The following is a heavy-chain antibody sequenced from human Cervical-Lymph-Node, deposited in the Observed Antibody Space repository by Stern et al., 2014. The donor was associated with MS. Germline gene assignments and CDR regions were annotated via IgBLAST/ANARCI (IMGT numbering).Heavy chain of an antibody. Sequence: VQLVQSGPEVKRPGESLKISCQASGYTFTSYWIGGVRQMPGKGLGCTAIIFPGCSDSSYRPSFQGQSTISADKSSRPAYLQWNNLKASDTAIYYCARQRYFDYWGQGTLVTVSS. CDR2: IFPGCSDS. CDR3: ARQRYFDY. CDR1: GYTFTSYW. V-gene: IGHV5-51*01. J-gene: IGHJ4*02.